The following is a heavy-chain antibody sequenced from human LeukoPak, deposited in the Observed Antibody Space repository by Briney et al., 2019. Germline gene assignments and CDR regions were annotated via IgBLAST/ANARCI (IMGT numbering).Heavy chain of an antibody. D-gene: IGHD2-2*01. CDR2: INPNSGGT. Sequence: ASVKVSCKASGYTFTGYYMHWVRQAPGQGLEWMGWINPNSGGTNYAQKFQGRVTMTRDTSISTAYMELSRLRSDDTAVYYCARSIGYCSSTSCYDMDYWGQGTLVTVSS. CDR3: ARSIGYCSSTSCYDMDY. CDR1: GYTFTGYY. V-gene: IGHV1-2*02. J-gene: IGHJ4*02.